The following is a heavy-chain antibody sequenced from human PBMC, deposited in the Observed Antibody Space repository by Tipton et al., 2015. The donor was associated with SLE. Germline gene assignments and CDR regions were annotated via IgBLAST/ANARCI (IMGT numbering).Heavy chain of an antibody. V-gene: IGHV3-30-3*01. CDR1: GFTFSSYA. J-gene: IGHJ4*02. Sequence: SLRLSCAASGFTFSSYAMHWVRQAPGKGLEWVAVISYDGSNKYYADSVKGRFTISRDNSKNTLYLQMNSLRAEDTAVYYCASTGIQYSSSRDFDYWGQGTLVTVSS. D-gene: IGHD6-6*01. CDR3: ASTGIQYSSSRDFDY. CDR2: ISYDGSNK.